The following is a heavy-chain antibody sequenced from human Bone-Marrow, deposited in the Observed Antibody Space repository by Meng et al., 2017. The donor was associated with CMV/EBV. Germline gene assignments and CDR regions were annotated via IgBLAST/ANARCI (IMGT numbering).Heavy chain of an antibody. D-gene: IGHD3-22*01. CDR1: GASIRSPSYY. CDR3: ARANYYYGSGHYDY. Sequence: SGASIRSPSYYWAVIRQPPGKGLEWIGSIYYSGSPYLNPSLKSRLTISVDTSKNQFSLKLSSVTAADTAVYYCARANYYYGSGHYDYWGQGTLVTVSS. J-gene: IGHJ4*02. CDR2: IYYSGSP. V-gene: IGHV4-39*07.